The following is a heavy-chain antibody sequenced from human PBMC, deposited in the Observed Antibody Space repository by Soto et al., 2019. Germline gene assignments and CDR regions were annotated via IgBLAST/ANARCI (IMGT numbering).Heavy chain of an antibody. Sequence: GGSLRLSCAASGFTLSNYGFHWVRQAPGKGLEWVAVIWYDGSKTYYVESVKCLFTISRDNSKNTLYLQMNSLRAEDTAVYCCARDLGSTNYYFDYWGLGTLVTVSS. D-gene: IGHD5-12*01. V-gene: IGHV3-33*01. J-gene: IGHJ4*02. CDR3: ARDLGSTNYYFDY. CDR1: GFTLSNYG. CDR2: IWYDGSKT.